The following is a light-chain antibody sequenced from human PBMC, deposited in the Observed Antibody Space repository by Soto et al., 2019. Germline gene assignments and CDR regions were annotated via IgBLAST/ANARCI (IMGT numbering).Light chain of an antibody. CDR3: SSYAGSNIDV. CDR2: EVS. CDR1: SSDVGGYNY. V-gene: IGLV2-8*01. J-gene: IGLJ1*01. Sequence: QSALTQPPSASGSPGQSVTISCTGTSSDVGGYNYVSWYQQHPGKAPKLMIYEVSKRPSGVPDRFSGSKSGNTASLTVSGLQAEDEADYYRSSYAGSNIDVFGTGTKLTVL.